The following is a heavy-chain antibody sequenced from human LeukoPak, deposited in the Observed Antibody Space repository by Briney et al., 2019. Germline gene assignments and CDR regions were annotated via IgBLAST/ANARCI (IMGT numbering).Heavy chain of an antibody. Sequence: GRSLRLSCAASGFTFSSYGMHWVRQAPGKGLEWVAVIWYDGSNKYYADSVKGRFTISRDNSKNTLYLQMNSLRAEDTAVYYCASTPSTNYDFWSGDYGMDVWGQGTTVTVSS. V-gene: IGHV3-33*01. D-gene: IGHD3-3*01. J-gene: IGHJ6*02. CDR2: IWYDGSNK. CDR1: GFTFSSYG. CDR3: ASTPSTNYDFWSGDYGMDV.